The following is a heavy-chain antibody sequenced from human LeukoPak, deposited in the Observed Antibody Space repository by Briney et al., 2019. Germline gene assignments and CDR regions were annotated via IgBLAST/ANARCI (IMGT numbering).Heavy chain of an antibody. CDR3: ARVPSAAGYNWFDP. D-gene: IGHD6-13*01. J-gene: IGHJ5*02. CDR1: GGSISSGYY. Sequence: PSETLSLTCTVSGGSISSGYYWGWIRQPPGKGLEWIGSIYYSGSTYYNPSLKSRVTISVDTSKNQFSLKLSSVTAADTAVYYCARVPSAAGYNWFDPWGQGTLVTVSS. CDR2: IYYSGST. V-gene: IGHV4-38-2*02.